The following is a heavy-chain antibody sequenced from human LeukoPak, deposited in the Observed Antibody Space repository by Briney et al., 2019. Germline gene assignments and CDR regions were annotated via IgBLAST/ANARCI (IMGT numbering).Heavy chain of an antibody. V-gene: IGHV1-69*13. Sequence: ASVKVSCKASGGTFSSYAISGVRQAPGQGLEWMGGIIPIFGTANYAMKLQGRATITAHESTSTAYMELSNLRSEATAVYYCARGVVPAAIFDGLDPWGQGTLVTVSS. D-gene: IGHD2-2*02. CDR1: GGTFSSYA. J-gene: IGHJ5*02. CDR2: IIPIFGTA. CDR3: ARGVVPAAIFDGLDP.